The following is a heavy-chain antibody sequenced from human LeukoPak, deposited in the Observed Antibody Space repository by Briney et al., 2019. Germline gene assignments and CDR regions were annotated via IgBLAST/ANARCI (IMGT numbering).Heavy chain of an antibody. CDR1: GYSISSGYY. V-gene: IGHV4-38-2*02. D-gene: IGHD3-9*01. CDR2: IYHSGRT. CDR3: ARRTTYFGWRPSESPSCFDY. J-gene: IGHJ4*02. Sequence: SETLSLTCTVSGYSISSGYYWGWIRQSPGKGLEWIGSIYHSGRTYYNPSLKSRLTLSLDTSKNQFTLKLSSVTAADTAVYYCARRTTYFGWRPSESPSCFDYWGQGTLVTVSS.